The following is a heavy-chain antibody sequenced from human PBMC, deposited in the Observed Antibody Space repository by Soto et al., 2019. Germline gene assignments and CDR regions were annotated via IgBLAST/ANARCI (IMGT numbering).Heavy chain of an antibody. CDR1: GGTFSSYA. Sequence: GPSVKISFKTSGGTFSSYAISWVRQAPGQGLEWMGGIIPIFGTANYAQKFQGRVTITADESTSTAYMELSSLRSEDTAVYYCARDIGYYDSSGYYWGQGTLVTVSS. V-gene: IGHV1-69*13. J-gene: IGHJ4*02. D-gene: IGHD3-22*01. CDR2: IIPIFGTA. CDR3: ARDIGYYDSSGYY.